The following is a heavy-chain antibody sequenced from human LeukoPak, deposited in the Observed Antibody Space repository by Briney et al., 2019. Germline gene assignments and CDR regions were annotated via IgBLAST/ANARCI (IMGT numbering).Heavy chain of an antibody. CDR3: ARSTLGYCSSTSCPGPYYFDY. CDR2: IYTSGST. J-gene: IGHJ4*02. D-gene: IGHD2-2*01. Sequence: SETLSLTCTVSGGSISSYYWSWIRQPAGKGLEWIGRIYTSGSTNYNPSLKSRFTMSVDTSKNQFSLKLSSVTAADTAVYYCARSTLGYCSSTSCPGPYYFDYWGQGTLVTVSS. CDR1: GGSISSYY. V-gene: IGHV4-4*07.